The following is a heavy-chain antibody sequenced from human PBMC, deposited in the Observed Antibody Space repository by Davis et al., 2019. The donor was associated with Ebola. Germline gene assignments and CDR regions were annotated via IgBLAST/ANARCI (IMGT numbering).Heavy chain of an antibody. CDR3: VREDSDCSSGNCFEGWFGP. CDR2: VSHSERER. V-gene: IGHV3-30*14. J-gene: IGHJ5*02. D-gene: IGHD2-15*01. Sequence: PGGSLRLSCAASGFTFRNYAMHWVRQAPGKGLEWVAVVSHSERERFYADSVQGRFIISRDDSKNTLYLQMSSLRVEDTAVYYCVREDSDCSSGNCFEGWFGPWGRGTLVTVSS. CDR1: GFTFRNYA.